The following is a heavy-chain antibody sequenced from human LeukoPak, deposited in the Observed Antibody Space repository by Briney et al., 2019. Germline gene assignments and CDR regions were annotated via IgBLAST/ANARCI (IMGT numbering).Heavy chain of an antibody. CDR3: AIPRGPPAASAHWFDP. D-gene: IGHD2-2*01. Sequence: SVKVSCKASGGTFSSCAISWVRQAPGQGLEWMGGIIPIFGTANYAQKFQGRVTITAGESTSTAYMELSSLRSEDTAVYYCAIPRGPPAASAHWFDPWGQGTLATVSS. CDR2: IIPIFGTA. V-gene: IGHV1-69*13. CDR1: GGTFSSCA. J-gene: IGHJ5*02.